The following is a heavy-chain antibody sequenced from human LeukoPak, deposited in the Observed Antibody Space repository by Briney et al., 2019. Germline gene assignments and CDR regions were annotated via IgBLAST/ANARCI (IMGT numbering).Heavy chain of an antibody. CDR1: GYTFTGYY. V-gene: IGHV1-2*06. CDR2: INPNSGGT. Sequence: ASVKVSCKASGYTFTGYYMHWVRQAPGQGLEWMGRINPNSGGTNYAQKFQGRVTMTRDTSISTAYMELSRLRSDDTAVYYCAREYYYGSGGHNDYWGQGTLVTVSS. CDR3: AREYYYGSGGHNDY. J-gene: IGHJ4*02. D-gene: IGHD3-10*01.